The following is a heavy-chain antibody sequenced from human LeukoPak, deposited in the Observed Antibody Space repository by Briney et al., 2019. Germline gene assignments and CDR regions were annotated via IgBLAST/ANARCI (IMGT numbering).Heavy chain of an antibody. CDR1: GYTFTGYY. CDR2: INPNSGGT. V-gene: IGHV1-2*02. CDR3: ARDLSSVVLMVYATNWFDP. D-gene: IGHD2-8*01. Sequence: VASVKVSCKASGYTFTGYYMHWVRQAPGQGLEWMGWINPNSGGTNYAQKFQGRVTMTRDTSISTAYMELSRLRSDDTAVYYCARDLSSVVLMVYATNWFDPWGQGTLVTFSS. J-gene: IGHJ5*02.